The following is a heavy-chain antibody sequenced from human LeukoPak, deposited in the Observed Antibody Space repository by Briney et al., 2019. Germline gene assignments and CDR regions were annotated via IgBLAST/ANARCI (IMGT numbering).Heavy chain of an antibody. J-gene: IGHJ4*02. Sequence: SVKVSCKASGGTFSSYAISWVRQAPGQGLEWMGGIIPIFGTASYAQKFQGRVTMTRDTSTSTVYMELSSLRSEDTAVYYCARVLPTIGVPTSGYYDYCGQGTLVTVSS. CDR3: ARVLPTIGVPTSGYYDY. V-gene: IGHV1-69*05. D-gene: IGHD3-22*01. CDR1: GGTFSSYA. CDR2: IIPIFGTA.